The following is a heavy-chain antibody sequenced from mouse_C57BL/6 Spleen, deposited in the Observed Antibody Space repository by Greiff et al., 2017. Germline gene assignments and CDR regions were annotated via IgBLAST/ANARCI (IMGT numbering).Heavy chain of an antibody. Sequence: EVKVVQSGGGLVKPGGSLKLSCAASGFTFSSYAMSWVRQTPEKRLEWVATISDGGSYTYYPDNVQGRFTISRDNAKNNLYLQMSHLKSEDTAMYCCARGDYAMDYWGQGTSVTVSS. CDR3: ARGDYAMDY. CDR1: GFTFSSYA. J-gene: IGHJ4*01. CDR2: ISDGGSYT. V-gene: IGHV5-4*03.